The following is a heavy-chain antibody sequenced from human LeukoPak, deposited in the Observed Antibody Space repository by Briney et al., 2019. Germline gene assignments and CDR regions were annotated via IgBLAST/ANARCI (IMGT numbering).Heavy chain of an antibody. D-gene: IGHD6-6*01. CDR2: IYYSGST. CDR3: ARRPYSNSLYYFDY. V-gene: IGHV4-39*01. CDR1: GGSISSTSYY. J-gene: IGHJ4*02. Sequence: PSETLSLTCTVSGGSISSTSYYWGWIRQPPGKGLEWIGNIYYSGSTYYNPSLKSRVTISVDTSKNQFSLKLSSVTAADTAVYYCARRPYSNSLYYFDYWGQGTLVTVSS.